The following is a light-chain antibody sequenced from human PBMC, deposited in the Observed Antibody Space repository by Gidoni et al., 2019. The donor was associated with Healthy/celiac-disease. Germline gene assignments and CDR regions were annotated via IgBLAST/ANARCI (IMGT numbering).Light chain of an antibody. J-gene: IGKJ2*03. CDR1: QSVSSSY. Sequence: EIVLTQSPGTLSLSPGERASQSVSSSYLAWYQQKPGQAPRLLIYGASSRATGIPDRFSGSGSGTDFTLTISRLEPEDFAVYYCQQYGSSGSFGQGTKLEIK. V-gene: IGKV3-20*01. CDR3: QQYGSSGS. CDR2: GAS.